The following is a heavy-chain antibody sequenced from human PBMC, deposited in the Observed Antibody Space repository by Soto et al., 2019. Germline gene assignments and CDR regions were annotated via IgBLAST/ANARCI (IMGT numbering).Heavy chain of an antibody. CDR3: ARAQSSVDTAMVPYFDY. D-gene: IGHD5-18*01. CDR2: ISYDGSNK. V-gene: IGHV3-30-3*01. Sequence: GGSLRLSCAASGFTFSSYAMHWVRQAPGKGLEWVAVISYDGSNKYYADSVKGRFTISRDNSKNTLYLQMNSLRAEDTAVYYCARAQSSVDTAMVPYFDYWGQGTLVTVSS. J-gene: IGHJ4*02. CDR1: GFTFSSYA.